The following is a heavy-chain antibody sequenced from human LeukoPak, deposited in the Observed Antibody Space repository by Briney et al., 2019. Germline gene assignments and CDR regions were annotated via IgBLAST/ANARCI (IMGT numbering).Heavy chain of an antibody. J-gene: IGHJ5*02. D-gene: IGHD6-13*01. CDR3: ARQNRKRSGSSWLRDPGPPNWFDP. CDR2: ISYDGSNK. V-gene: IGHV3-30*04. CDR1: GFTFSSYA. Sequence: GGSLRLSCAASGFTFSSYAMHWVRQAPGKGLEWVAVISYDGSNKYYADSVKGRFTISRDNSKNTLYLQMNSLRAEDTAVYYCARQNRKRSGSSWLRDPGPPNWFDPWGQGTLVTVSS.